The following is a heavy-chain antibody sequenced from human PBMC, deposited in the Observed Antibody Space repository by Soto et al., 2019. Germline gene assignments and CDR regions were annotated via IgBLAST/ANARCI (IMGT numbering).Heavy chain of an antibody. Sequence: TGGSLRLSCAASGFTFSSYAMSWVRQAPGKGLEWVSAISGSGGSTYYADSVKGRFTISRDNSKNTLYLQMNSLRAEDTAVYYCAKSRGCSSTSCYYVDWGQGTLVTVSS. V-gene: IGHV3-23*01. CDR1: GFTFSSYA. J-gene: IGHJ4*02. CDR2: ISGSGGST. CDR3: AKSRGCSSTSCYYVD. D-gene: IGHD2-2*01.